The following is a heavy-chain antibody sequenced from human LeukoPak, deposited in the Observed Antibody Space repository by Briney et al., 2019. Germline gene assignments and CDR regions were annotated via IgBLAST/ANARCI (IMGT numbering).Heavy chain of an antibody. J-gene: IGHJ5*02. Sequence: SETLSLTCTVSGGSISSGSYYWSWIRQPAGKGLEWIGRIYTSGSTNYNPSLKSRVTISVDTSKNQFSLKLSSVTAADTAVYYCARGLGYCSGGSCPCWFDPWGQGTLVTVSS. CDR1: GGSISSGSYY. V-gene: IGHV4-61*02. CDR3: ARGLGYCSGGSCPCWFDP. D-gene: IGHD2-15*01. CDR2: IYTSGST.